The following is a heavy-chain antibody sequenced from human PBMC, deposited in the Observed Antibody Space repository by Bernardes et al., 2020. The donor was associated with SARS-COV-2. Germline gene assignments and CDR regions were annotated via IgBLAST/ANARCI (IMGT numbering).Heavy chain of an antibody. J-gene: IGHJ4*02. D-gene: IGHD6-25*01. CDR3: ARGYIAAAAGSFDF. V-gene: IGHV4-34*01. CDR2: INLSGTT. Sequence: SETLSLTCAVYGGSFSSYFWTWIRQPPGKGLEWIGEINLSGTTHYNSSLKSRVTISVDMSENQFSLKLTSVTAADTAVYYCARGYIAAAAGSFDFWGQGTLVTVSS. CDR1: GGSFSSYF.